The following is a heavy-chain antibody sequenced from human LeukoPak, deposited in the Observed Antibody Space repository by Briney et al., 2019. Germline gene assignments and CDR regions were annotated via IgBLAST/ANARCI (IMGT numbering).Heavy chain of an antibody. CDR1: GFTFSSYA. J-gene: IGHJ4*02. D-gene: IGHD2-8*01. CDR2: ISYDGSNK. V-gene: IGHV3-30*04. CDR3: ARESGVLQFDY. Sequence: GGSLRLSCAASGFTFSSYAMHWVRQAPGKGLEWVAVISYDGSNKYYADSVKGRFTISRDNSKNTLYLQMNSLRAEDTAVYHCARESGVLQFDYWGQGTLVTVSS.